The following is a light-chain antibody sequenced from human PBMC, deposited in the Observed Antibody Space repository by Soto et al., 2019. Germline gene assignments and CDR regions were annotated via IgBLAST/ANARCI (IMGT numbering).Light chain of an antibody. CDR3: QQYARWPPYT. V-gene: IGKV3D-15*01. J-gene: IGKJ2*01. CDR2: AAS. CDR1: QSVYSN. Sequence: EVVMTQSPATLSVSPGERATLSCRASQSVYSNVAWYQQKPGQAPRLLIYAASPRATGIPARFTGSGYGTEFTLTISSLQSEDFGVYSCQQYARWPPYTFGQGTKLEI.